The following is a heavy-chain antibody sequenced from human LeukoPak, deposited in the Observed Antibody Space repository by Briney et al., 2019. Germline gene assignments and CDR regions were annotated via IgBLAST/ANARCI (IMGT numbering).Heavy chain of an antibody. CDR1: GFIFDDYA. J-gene: IGHJ6*03. V-gene: IGHV3-9*03. CDR3: TKGGGGRVISAYYMDV. D-gene: IGHD3-16*01. Sequence: PGGSLRLSCAASGFIFDDYAMHWVRQAPGKGLEWVSGISWDSDSIDYADSVKGRFTISRDNAKNSLYLQMNSLRAEDMALYYFTKGGGGRVISAYYMDVWGKGTTVTVSS. CDR2: ISWDSDSI.